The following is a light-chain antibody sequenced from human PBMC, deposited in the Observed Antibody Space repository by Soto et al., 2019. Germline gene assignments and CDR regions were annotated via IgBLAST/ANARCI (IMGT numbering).Light chain of an antibody. V-gene: IGKV2-28*01. CDR3: MQAVQTPWT. J-gene: IGKJ1*01. Sequence: EIVMTQSPLSLPVTPGEPASISCRSSQSLLHSNGFNYLDWYLQKPGQSPKLLIYMGSNRASGVPDRFSGSGSGTDFTMRISRVEAEDVGIYYCMQAVQTPWTFGQGTKVDI. CDR2: MGS. CDR1: QSLLHSNGFNY.